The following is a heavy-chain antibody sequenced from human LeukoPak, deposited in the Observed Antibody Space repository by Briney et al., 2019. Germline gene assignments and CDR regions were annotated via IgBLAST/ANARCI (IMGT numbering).Heavy chain of an antibody. Sequence: PSETLSLTCTVSGYSISNSYYWGWIRQPPGKGLEWIGSIYHSGSTYYNPSLKSRVTISVDTSKNQFSLKLSSVTAADTAVYYCARIRGHSSSWYVSYWGQGTLVTVSS. V-gene: IGHV4-38-2*02. D-gene: IGHD6-13*01. CDR3: ARIRGHSSSWYVSY. CDR1: GYSISNSYY. CDR2: IYHSGST. J-gene: IGHJ4*02.